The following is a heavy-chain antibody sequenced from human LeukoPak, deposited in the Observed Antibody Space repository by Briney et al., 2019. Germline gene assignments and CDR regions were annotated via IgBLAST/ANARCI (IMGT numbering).Heavy chain of an antibody. Sequence: SVKVSCKASGGTFSSYAISWVRQAPGQGLEWMGGIIPIFGTANYAQKFQGRVTITADESTSTAYMELSSLRSEDTAVYYCASNIVVVTAIGGPFDYWGQGTLVTVSS. CDR1: GGTFSSYA. D-gene: IGHD2-21*02. CDR2: IIPIFGTA. J-gene: IGHJ4*02. CDR3: ASNIVVVTAIGGPFDY. V-gene: IGHV1-69*13.